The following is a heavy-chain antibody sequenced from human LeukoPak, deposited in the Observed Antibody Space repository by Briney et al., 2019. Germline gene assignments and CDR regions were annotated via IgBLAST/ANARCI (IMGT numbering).Heavy chain of an antibody. CDR1: GVSFSGYY. V-gene: IGHV4-34*01. CDR3: ARGPYYDFWSGYRYYYYYGMDV. Sequence: PSESLSLTCAVYGVSFSGYYWGWIRQPPGKGLEWIGEINHSGSTNYNPSLKSRFTISVDTSKNQFSLKLSSVTAADTAVYYCARGPYYDFWSGYRYYYYYGMDVWGQGTTVTVSS. D-gene: IGHD3-3*01. J-gene: IGHJ6*02. CDR2: INHSGST.